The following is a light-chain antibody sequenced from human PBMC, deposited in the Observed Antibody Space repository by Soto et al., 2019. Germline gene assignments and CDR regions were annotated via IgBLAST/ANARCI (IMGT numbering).Light chain of an antibody. CDR3: QQYYRSCT. CDR1: QSVTDW. CDR2: DAS. J-gene: IGKJ2*02. Sequence: DIQLTQSPSTLSASVGDRVTITCRASQSVTDWLAWYQQKPGKAPKLLIYDASSLQSGVPSRFSGSGSGTEFSLTISSLQPDDFATYYCQQYYRSCTFGQGTTVEIK. V-gene: IGKV1-5*01.